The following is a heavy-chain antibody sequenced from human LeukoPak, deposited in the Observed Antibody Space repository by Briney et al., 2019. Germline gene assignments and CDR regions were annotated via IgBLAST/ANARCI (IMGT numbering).Heavy chain of an antibody. CDR2: IYPGDSDT. CDR3: ARALSNDAFDI. J-gene: IGHJ3*02. V-gene: IGHV5-51*01. Sequence: GESLKISCKGSGYSFTSYWIGWVCQMPGEGLEWMGIIYPGDSDTRYSPSFQGQVTISADKSISTAYLQWSSLKASDTAMYYCARALSNDAFDIWGQGTMVTVSS. CDR1: GYSFTSYW.